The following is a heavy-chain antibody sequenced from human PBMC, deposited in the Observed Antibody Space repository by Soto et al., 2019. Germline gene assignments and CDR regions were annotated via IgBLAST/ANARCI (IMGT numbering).Heavy chain of an antibody. V-gene: IGHV3-7*01. J-gene: IGHJ5*02. CDR1: GFTFSSYW. Sequence: GGSLRLSCAASGFTFSSYWMSWVRQAPGKGLEWVANIKQDGSEKYYVDSVKGRFTISRDNAKNSLYLQMNSLRAEDTAVYYCARDGRSSGYYYWFDPWGQGTLVTVSS. D-gene: IGHD3-22*01. CDR2: IKQDGSEK. CDR3: ARDGRSSGYYYWFDP.